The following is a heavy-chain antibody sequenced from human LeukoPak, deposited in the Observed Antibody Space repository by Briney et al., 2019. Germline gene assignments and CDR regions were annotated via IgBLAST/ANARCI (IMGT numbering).Heavy chain of an antibody. J-gene: IGHJ4*02. D-gene: IGHD6-13*01. Sequence: GRSLRLSCAVSGFTFDDYAMHWVRQAPGKGLEWVSGISWNSGSIGYADSVKGRFTISRDNAKNSLYLQMNSLRAEDTALYYCAKDMTSGIAAAGPDYWGQGTLVTVSS. CDR3: AKDMTSGIAAAGPDY. CDR2: ISWNSGSI. CDR1: GFTFDDYA. V-gene: IGHV3-9*01.